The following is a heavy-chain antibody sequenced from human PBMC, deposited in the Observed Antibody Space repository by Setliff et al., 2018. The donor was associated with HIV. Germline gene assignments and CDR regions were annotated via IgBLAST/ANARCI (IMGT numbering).Heavy chain of an antibody. D-gene: IGHD5-12*01. Sequence: GGSLRLSCAASGFTSNNAWMTWVRQAPGKGLEWVGHIKSKTDGGTTDYAAPVKGRFTISRDDSKTTLYPQMNSLKTEDTAVYYCTTEDPWLRFGHWGQGTLVTVSS. CDR3: TTEDPWLRFGH. J-gene: IGHJ5*02. V-gene: IGHV3-15*01. CDR1: GFTSNNAW. CDR2: IKSKTDGGTT.